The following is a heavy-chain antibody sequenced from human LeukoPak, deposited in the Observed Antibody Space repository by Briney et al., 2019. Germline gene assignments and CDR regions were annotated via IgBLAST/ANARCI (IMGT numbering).Heavy chain of an antibody. CDR1: GFTFSTYG. CDR2: ISYDGSIQ. Sequence: GGSLRLSCAASGFTFSTYGMHWVRQAPGKGLEWVAVISYDGSIQYYPDSVKGRFTISRDNSKNTLYLQMNSLRAEDTAVYYCAKRTKVGATTYFYYGMDVWGQGTTVTVSS. V-gene: IGHV3-30*18. CDR3: AKRTKVGATTYFYYGMDV. J-gene: IGHJ6*02. D-gene: IGHD1-26*01.